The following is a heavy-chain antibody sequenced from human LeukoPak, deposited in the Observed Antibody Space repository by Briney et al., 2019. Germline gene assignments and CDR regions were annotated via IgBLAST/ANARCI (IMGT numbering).Heavy chain of an antibody. CDR2: ISSSSGYI. Sequence: GRSLRLSCAASGFTFSSYKMNWVRQAPGKGLEWVSSISSSSGYIYYADSVKGRFTISRDNAKNSLYLQMNSLRAEDTAVYYCARNFGSGSPNYYTYYGLDVWGQGTTVTVSS. J-gene: IGHJ6*02. CDR3: ARNFGSGSPNYYTYYGLDV. CDR1: GFTFSSYK. V-gene: IGHV3-21*01. D-gene: IGHD3-10*01.